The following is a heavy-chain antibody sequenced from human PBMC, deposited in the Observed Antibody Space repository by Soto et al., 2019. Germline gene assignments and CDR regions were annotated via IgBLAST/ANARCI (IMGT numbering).Heavy chain of an antibody. V-gene: IGHV3-23*01. D-gene: IGHD6-19*01. CDR1: GFTFSRYA. CDR3: AKGYSSGWYAKGDAFDI. CDR2: ISGSGGST. J-gene: IGHJ3*02. Sequence: VQLLESGGGLVQPGGSLRLSCAASGFTFSRYAMSWVRQAPGKGLEWVSAISGSGGSTYYADSVKGRFTISRDNSKNTLYLQMNSLRAEDTAVYYCAKGYSSGWYAKGDAFDIWGQGTMVTVSS.